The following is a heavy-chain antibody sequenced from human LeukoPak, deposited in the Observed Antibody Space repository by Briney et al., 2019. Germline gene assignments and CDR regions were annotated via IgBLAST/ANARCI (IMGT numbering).Heavy chain of an antibody. CDR3: ARVPGEMGATLAYLDY. CDR1: GFTFDSFS. J-gene: IGHJ4*02. CDR2: ISGSSTYI. V-gene: IGHV3-21*01. Sequence: PGGSLRLSCAASGFTFDSFSINWVRQAPGKGLEWVASISGSSTYIYYGGSVKGRFTISRDNAKNLVYLEMNSLRAEDTAVYYCARVPGEMGATLAYLDYWGQGTLVFVSS. D-gene: IGHD1-26*01.